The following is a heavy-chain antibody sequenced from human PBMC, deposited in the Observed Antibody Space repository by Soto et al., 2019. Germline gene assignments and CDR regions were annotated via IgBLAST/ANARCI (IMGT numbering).Heavy chain of an antibody. CDR2: ISSSGSTI. CDR1: GFTFSSYE. CDR3: ASLLYSSSWYGDY. Sequence: PGGSLRLSCAASGFTFSSYEMNWVRQAPGKGLEWVSYISSSGSTIYYADSVKGRFTIPRDNAKNSLYLQMNSLRAEDTAVYYCASLLYSSSWYGDYWGQGTLVTVSS. V-gene: IGHV3-48*03. J-gene: IGHJ4*02. D-gene: IGHD6-13*01.